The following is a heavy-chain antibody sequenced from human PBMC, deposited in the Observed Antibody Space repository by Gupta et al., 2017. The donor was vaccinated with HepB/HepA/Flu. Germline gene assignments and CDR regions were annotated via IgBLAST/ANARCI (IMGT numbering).Heavy chain of an antibody. V-gene: IGHV1-46*04. Sequence: QVQLVQSGAEVRGPGASVKVSCMASGYTFSSHHMFWVRQAPGQGFEWMGIIDPSGSSTNYAQKLQGRITMTRDTSTNTVFMDLRSLRFDDTAVYYCVSFTGDWENLFWGQGILVTVSA. CDR2: IDPSGSST. CDR3: VSFTGDWENLF. CDR1: GYTFSSHH. J-gene: IGHJ4*02. D-gene: IGHD2-21*02.